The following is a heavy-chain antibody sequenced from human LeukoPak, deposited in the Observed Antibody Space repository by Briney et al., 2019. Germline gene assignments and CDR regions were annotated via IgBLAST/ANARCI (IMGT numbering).Heavy chain of an antibody. CDR1: GGSIGSSSYY. CDR3: ARDGSSSGWTNYYYYGMDV. Sequence: PSETLSLTCTVSGGSIGSSSYYWSWIRQPAGKGLEWIGRIYTSGSTNYNPSLKSRVTMSVDTSKNQFSLKLSSVTAADTAVYYCARDGSSSGWTNYYYYGMDVWGQGTTVTVSS. J-gene: IGHJ6*02. V-gene: IGHV4-61*02. CDR2: IYTSGST. D-gene: IGHD6-19*01.